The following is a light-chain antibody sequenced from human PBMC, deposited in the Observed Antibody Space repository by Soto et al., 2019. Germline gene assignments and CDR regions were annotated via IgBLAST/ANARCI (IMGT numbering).Light chain of an antibody. V-gene: IGKV1-17*01. CDR1: QGVKNE. J-gene: IGKJ5*01. CDR3: QQANSFPIT. CDR2: GAT. Sequence: DIQMTQSPSSLSASVGDKVTITCRASQGVKNELGWYQQKSGKAPTRLIFGATTLHSGVPSRFSGSASGTEFSLIISGLQPEDFATYYCQQANSFPITFGQGTRLETK.